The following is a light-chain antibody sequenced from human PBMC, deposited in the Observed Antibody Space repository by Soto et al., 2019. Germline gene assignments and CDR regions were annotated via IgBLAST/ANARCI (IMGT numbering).Light chain of an antibody. CDR1: QSVSSY. J-gene: IGKJ1*01. CDR2: GAS. CDR3: QQYNDWPLT. Sequence: DIVLTQSPATLSLSPGESATLSCRASQSVSSYLAWYQQKPGQAPRLLIYGASTRATGIPNRISGTGSGTESTHTSSSLQSEDFALYYCQQYNDWPLTFGQGTKVDIK. V-gene: IGKV3-15*01.